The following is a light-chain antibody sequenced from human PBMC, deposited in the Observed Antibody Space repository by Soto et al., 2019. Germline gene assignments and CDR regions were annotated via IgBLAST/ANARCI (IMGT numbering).Light chain of an antibody. CDR2: LNSDGSH. Sequence: QPVLTQSPSASASLGASVKLTCTLSRGQSSYAIAWHQQQPEKGPRYLMKLNSDGSHSKGDGIPDRFSGSSSGAERYLTISSRQSEDEADYYCQTWGTGAVVFGGGTKLTFL. V-gene: IGLV4-69*01. CDR1: RGQSSYA. J-gene: IGLJ2*01. CDR3: QTWGTGAVV.